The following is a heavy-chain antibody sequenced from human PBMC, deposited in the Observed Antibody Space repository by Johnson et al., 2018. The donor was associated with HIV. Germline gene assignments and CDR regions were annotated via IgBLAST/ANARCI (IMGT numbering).Heavy chain of an antibody. V-gene: IGHV3-20*04. CDR3: AGGITMKPPTAFDI. CDR2: INWNGGSK. D-gene: IGHD3-22*01. CDR1: GFTFDDYG. J-gene: IGHJ3*02. Sequence: VQLVESGGGVVRPGGSLRLSCAASGFTFDDYGMSWVRQAPGKGLEWVSGINWNGGSKGYGDSVKGRFTISRDNAKNSLYLQMNSLRAEDTAVYYCAGGITMKPPTAFDIWGQGTVVTVS.